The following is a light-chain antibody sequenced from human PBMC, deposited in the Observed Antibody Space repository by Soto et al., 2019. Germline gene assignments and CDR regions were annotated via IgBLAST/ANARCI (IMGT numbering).Light chain of an antibody. J-gene: IGKJ5*01. V-gene: IGKV3-20*01. CDR2: GTS. Sequence: EIVLTQSPGTLSLSPGERATLSCRASQSVAGTYLAGYQQRPGQAPRLLIHGTSTRATGIPERFSGSGSGTDFTLTVSRLEPEDLALYYCQYYGSSAITFGQGTRLEVK. CDR1: QSVAGTY. CDR3: QYYGSSAIT.